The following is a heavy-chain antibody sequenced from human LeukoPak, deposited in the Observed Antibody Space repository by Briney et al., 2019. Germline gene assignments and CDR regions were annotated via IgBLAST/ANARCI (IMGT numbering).Heavy chain of an antibody. CDR1: GGSISSYY. J-gene: IGHJ4*02. CDR3: ARSSGSSPFDY. D-gene: IGHD1-26*01. Sequence: SETLSLTCTVSGGSISSYYWSWIRQPAGKGLGWIGRIYTSGSTNYNPSLKSRVTMSVDTSKNQFSLKLSSVTAADTAVYYCARSSGSSPFDYWGQGTLVTVSS. V-gene: IGHV4-4*07. CDR2: IYTSGST.